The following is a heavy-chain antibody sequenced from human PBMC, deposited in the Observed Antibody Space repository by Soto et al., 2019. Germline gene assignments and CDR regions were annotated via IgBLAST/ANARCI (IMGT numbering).Heavy chain of an antibody. CDR1: GFTFSSYA. V-gene: IGHV3-30-3*01. J-gene: IGHJ4*02. Sequence: QVQLVESGGGVVQPGRSLRLSCAASGFTFSSYAMHWVRQAPGKGLEWVAVISYDGSNKYYADSVKGRFIISRDNSKNTLYLQMNSLRAEDTAVYYCARERGVTVLDYWGKGTLVTVSS. CDR3: ARERGVTVLDY. D-gene: IGHD4-4*01. CDR2: ISYDGSNK.